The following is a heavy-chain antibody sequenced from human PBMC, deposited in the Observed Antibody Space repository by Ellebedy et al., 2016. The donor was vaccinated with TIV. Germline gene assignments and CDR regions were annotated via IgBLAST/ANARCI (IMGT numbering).Heavy chain of an antibody. D-gene: IGHD4-17*01. Sequence: GESLKISCAVSGFPFSSYNMNWIRQAPGKGLEWVSAVNSVSTSMFYADSVKGRFTVSRDNAKNSLYLQMNNLRAEDTAVYYCARKVPAPTTVPPNWYFDLWGRGTLVTVSS. CDR3: ARKVPAPTTVPPNWYFDL. CDR2: VNSVSTSM. V-gene: IGHV3-21*01. J-gene: IGHJ2*01. CDR1: GFPFSSYN.